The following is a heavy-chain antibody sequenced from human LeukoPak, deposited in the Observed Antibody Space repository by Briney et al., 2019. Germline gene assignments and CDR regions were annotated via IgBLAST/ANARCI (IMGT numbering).Heavy chain of an antibody. D-gene: IGHD4-23*01. Sequence: ASVKVSCKASGYTSTDYYMHWVQQAPGQGLEWMGWINPNSGGTNYAQKFQGRVTMTRDTSISTAYMELSRLRSDDTAVYYCARGTTVVTPPQNFDYWGQGTLVTVSS. J-gene: IGHJ4*02. CDR3: ARGTTVVTPPQNFDY. CDR1: GYTSTDYY. CDR2: INPNSGGT. V-gene: IGHV1-2*02.